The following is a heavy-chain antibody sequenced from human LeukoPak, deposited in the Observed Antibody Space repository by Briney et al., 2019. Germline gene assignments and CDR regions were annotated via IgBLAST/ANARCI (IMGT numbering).Heavy chain of an antibody. D-gene: IGHD2-2*02. CDR2: IYYSGST. CDR3: ARSLTYYTKAFDY. Sequence: SETLSLTCTVSGYSITSGYHWGWIRQPPGKGLEWIGYIYYSGSTNYNPSLKSRVTISVDTSKNQFSLKLSSVTAADTAVYYCARSLTYYTKAFDYWGQGTLVTVSS. CDR1: GYSITSGYH. J-gene: IGHJ4*02. V-gene: IGHV4-38-2*02.